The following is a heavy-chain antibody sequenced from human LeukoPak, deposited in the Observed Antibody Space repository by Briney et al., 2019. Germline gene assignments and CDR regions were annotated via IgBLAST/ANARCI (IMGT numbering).Heavy chain of an antibody. CDR3: ARNTAYCGGDCYTFNY. Sequence: ASVKVSCKASGYTFTSYGISWVRPAPGQGLEWMGWISAYNGNTNYAQKLQGRVTMTTDTSTSTAYMELRSLRSDDTAVYYCARNTAYCGGDCYTFNYWGQGTLVTVSS. CDR1: GYTFTSYG. J-gene: IGHJ4*02. D-gene: IGHD2-21*02. V-gene: IGHV1-18*01. CDR2: ISAYNGNT.